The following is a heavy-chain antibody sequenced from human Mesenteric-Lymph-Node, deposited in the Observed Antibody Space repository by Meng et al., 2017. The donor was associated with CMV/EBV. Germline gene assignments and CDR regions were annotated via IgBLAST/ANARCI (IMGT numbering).Heavy chain of an antibody. D-gene: IGHD1-7*01. CDR2: ISNSGSSK. CDR3: ASGFAWNYVGEFGDV. J-gene: IGHJ6*02. V-gene: IGHV3-11*01. CDR1: GFRLSDYY. Sequence: GGSLRLSCVASGFRLSDYYMRWIRQAPGKGLEWISYISNSGSSKFYADSVKGRFTISRDNAQNSIYLQMNGLRAEDTAVYYCASGFAWNYVGEFGDVWGQGTTVTVSS.